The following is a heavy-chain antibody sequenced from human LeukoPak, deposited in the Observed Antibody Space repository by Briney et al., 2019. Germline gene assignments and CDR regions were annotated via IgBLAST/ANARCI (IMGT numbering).Heavy chain of an antibody. CDR1: GGSIISTYYN. Sequence: SETLSLTCSVSGGSIISTYYNWGWIRQPPGKGLEWIGAIYHTGTTYYNPSFESRVTISVDTSKNQFSLKLNSVTAADTAVYYRARGDGYSYYFDYWGQGTLVTVSS. D-gene: IGHD3-22*01. CDR2: IYHTGTT. CDR3: ARGDGYSYYFDY. V-gene: IGHV4-39*01. J-gene: IGHJ4*02.